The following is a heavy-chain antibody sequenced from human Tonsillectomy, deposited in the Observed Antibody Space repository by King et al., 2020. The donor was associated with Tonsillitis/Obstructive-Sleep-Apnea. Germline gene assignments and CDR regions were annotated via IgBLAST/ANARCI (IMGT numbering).Heavy chain of an antibody. Sequence: LQLQESGPGLVKPSETLSLTCTVSGGSISSSSYYWGWIRQPPGKGLEWIGSIYYSGSTYYNPSLKSRVTISVDTSKNQFSLKLGSVTAADTAVYYCASLRYQLATGFDPCGQGTLVTVSS. CDR2: IYYSGST. J-gene: IGHJ5*02. CDR3: ASLRYQLATGFDP. V-gene: IGHV4-39*01. CDR1: GGSISSSSYY. D-gene: IGHD2-2*01.